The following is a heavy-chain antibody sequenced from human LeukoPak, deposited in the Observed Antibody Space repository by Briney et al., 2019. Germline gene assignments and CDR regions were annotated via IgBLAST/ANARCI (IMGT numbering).Heavy chain of an antibody. J-gene: IGHJ5*02. D-gene: IGHD6-13*01. CDR3: ARIPQPDSSSWYCWFDP. CDR1: GFSLSSARMG. Sequence: SGPTLVNPTEPLTLTCTVSGFSLSSARMGVSWIRQPPGKALEWLAHIFSNDEKSYSTSLKSRLTISKDTSKSQVVLTMTNMDPVDTATYYCARIPQPDSSSWYCWFDPWGQGTLVTVSS. V-gene: IGHV2-26*01. CDR2: IFSNDEK.